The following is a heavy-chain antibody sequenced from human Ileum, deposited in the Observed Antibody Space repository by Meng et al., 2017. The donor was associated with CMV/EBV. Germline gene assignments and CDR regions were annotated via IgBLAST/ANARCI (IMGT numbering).Heavy chain of an antibody. CDR3: AREGSAVH. J-gene: IGHJ4*02. Sequence: PQEVGQGLVTPAEPLSLTCTVSGGSISDYYWIWIRQPAGKGLEWIGRIYSSGSTKYNPSLKSRVTMSVDTSQNQFSLKLNSVTAADTAVYYCAREGSAVHWGQGTLVTVSS. CDR2: IYSSGST. V-gene: IGHV4-4*07. D-gene: IGHD6-13*01. CDR1: GGSISDYY.